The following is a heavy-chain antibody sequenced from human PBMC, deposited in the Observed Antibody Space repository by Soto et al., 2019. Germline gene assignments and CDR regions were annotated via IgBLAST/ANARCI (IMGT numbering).Heavy chain of an antibody. CDR3: AKGNWGGSSSLDY. CDR2: ISWNSGSI. Sequence: EVQLVESGGGLVQPGRSLRLSCAASGFTFDDYAMHWVRQAPGKGLEWVSGISWNSGSIGYADSVKGRFTISRDNAKNSLYLQMNSLRAEDTAVYYCAKGNWGGSSSLDYWGQGTLVTVSS. CDR1: GFTFDDYA. J-gene: IGHJ4*02. D-gene: IGHD6-6*01. V-gene: IGHV3-9*01.